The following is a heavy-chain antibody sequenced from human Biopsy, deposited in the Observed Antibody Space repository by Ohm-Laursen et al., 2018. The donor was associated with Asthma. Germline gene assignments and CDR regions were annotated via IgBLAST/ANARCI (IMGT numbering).Heavy chain of an antibody. Sequence: TLSLTCTVSGGSINIGDYYWSWIRQLPVKGLEWIGYIYYSGSTYYHPSLKSRATISVDTSKNQLSLKMSSVTAADTAVYFCVRHQYSSSWSTFDYWGQGALVTVS. CDR2: IYYSGST. CDR1: GGSINIGDYY. D-gene: IGHD3-22*01. V-gene: IGHV4-30-4*08. CDR3: VRHQYSSSWSTFDY. J-gene: IGHJ4*02.